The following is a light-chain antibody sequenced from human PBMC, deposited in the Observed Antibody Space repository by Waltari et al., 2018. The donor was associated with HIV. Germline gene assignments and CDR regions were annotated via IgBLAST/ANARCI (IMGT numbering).Light chain of an antibody. CDR2: STN. V-gene: IGLV8-61*01. CDR3: VLNMGSGIWE. CDR1: SGSVSTSYF. J-gene: IGLJ3*02. Sequence: QTVVTQEPSFSVSPGGTVTLTCGLSSGSVSTSYFPSWYQQTPGQAPRTLIHSTNTRSSGVPERFSGSILGNKAALTITGAQADDESDYYCVLNMGSGIWEFGGGTKLTVL.